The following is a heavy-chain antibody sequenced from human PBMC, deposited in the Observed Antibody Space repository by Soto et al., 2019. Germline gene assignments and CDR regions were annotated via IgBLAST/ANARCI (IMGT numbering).Heavy chain of an antibody. CDR1: GRSISSSSYY. J-gene: IGHJ3*02. CDR3: AVYYGPGDGGDAFDI. D-gene: IGHD3-10*01. Sequence: SDTLSLSCTVSGRSISSSSYYWGWIRQPPGKGLEWIGSIYYSGSTYYNPSLKSRVTISVDTSKNQFSLKLSSVTAADTAVYYCAVYYGPGDGGDAFDIWGQGTTVT. V-gene: IGHV4-39*01. CDR2: IYYSGST.